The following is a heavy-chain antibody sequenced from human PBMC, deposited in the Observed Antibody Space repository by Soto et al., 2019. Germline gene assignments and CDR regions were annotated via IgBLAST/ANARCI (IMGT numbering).Heavy chain of an antibody. Sequence: KPSETLSLTCAVSGGSISSSNWWSWVRQPPGKGLEWIGEIYHSGSTNYNPSLKSRVTISVDKSKNQFSLKLSSVTAAATAVYYCARDPKVGEAGDYWGQGTLVTVSS. V-gene: IGHV4-4*02. CDR2: IYHSGST. J-gene: IGHJ4*02. CDR1: GGSISSSNW. D-gene: IGHD3-10*01. CDR3: ARDPKVGEAGDY.